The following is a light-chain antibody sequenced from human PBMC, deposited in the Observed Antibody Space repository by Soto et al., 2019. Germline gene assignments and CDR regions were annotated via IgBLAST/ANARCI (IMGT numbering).Light chain of an antibody. CDR3: QTWGTAIREV. V-gene: IGLV4-69*01. CDR2: VNNNGSH. CDR1: RGYSSYA. J-gene: IGLJ2*01. Sequence: QPVLTQTPAASASLGASVKLTCTLSRGYSSYAIAWHQQQPERGPRYLMKVNNNGSHNKGDGIPDRFSGSSSGAERYLIISSLQSEDEADYYCQTWGTAIREVFGGGTKVTVL.